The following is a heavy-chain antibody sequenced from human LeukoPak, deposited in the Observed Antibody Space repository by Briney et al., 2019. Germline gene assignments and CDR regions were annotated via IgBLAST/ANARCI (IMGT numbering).Heavy chain of an antibody. J-gene: IGHJ4*02. V-gene: IGHV1-18*01. Sequence: ASVTVSCKASGYTFTNYGISWVRQAPGQGLEWMGNINPYNGNTNYAQNLQGRVTMTTGTSTNTAYMELRSLRSDDTAVYYCARDQHDHVWGSYRPYFDYWGQGTLVTVSS. CDR3: ARDQHDHVWGSYRPYFDY. CDR1: GYTFTNYG. D-gene: IGHD3-16*02. CDR2: INPYNGNT.